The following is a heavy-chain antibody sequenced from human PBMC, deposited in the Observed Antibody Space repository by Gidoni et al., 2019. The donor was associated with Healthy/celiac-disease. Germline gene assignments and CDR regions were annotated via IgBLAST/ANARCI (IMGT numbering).Heavy chain of an antibody. V-gene: IGHV4-61*01. J-gene: IGHJ4*02. CDR2: IYYSGST. D-gene: IGHD3-22*01. CDR3: ARVPLGTYYYDSSGLGY. Sequence: QVQLQESGPGLVKPSETLSLTCTVSGGSVSRGSYYWSWIRQPPGKGLEWIGYIYYSGSTNYNPSLKSRVTISVDTSKNQFSLKLSSVTAADTAVYYCARVPLGTYYYDSSGLGYWGQGTLVTVSS. CDR1: GGSVSRGSYY.